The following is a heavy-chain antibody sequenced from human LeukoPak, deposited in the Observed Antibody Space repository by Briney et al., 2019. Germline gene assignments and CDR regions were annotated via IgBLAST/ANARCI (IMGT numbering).Heavy chain of an antibody. J-gene: IGHJ6*02. Sequence: GGSLRLSCAASGFTFSNAWMNWVRQAPGKGLERVGRIKRKTDGGATDYAAPVKGRFTISRDDSKNTLYLHMNSLKTEDTGVYYCTSPSSPYYYYNMDVWGQGTTVTVSS. CDR2: IKRKTDGGAT. CDR1: GFTFSNAW. CDR3: TSPSSPYYYYNMDV. V-gene: IGHV3-15*01.